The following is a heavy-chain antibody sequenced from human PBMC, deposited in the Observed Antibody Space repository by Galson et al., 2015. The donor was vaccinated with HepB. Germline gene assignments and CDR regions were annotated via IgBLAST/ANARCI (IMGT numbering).Heavy chain of an antibody. Sequence: QSGAEVKKPGESLKISCKGSEYRFTNYWIGWVRQMPGKGLEWVAIIFPGDSESRYSPSFQGHVTISADKSITTAYLQWSSLKASDTAMYYCARRGVGLGEYWNAFDIWGQGTMVTVSS. CDR2: IFPGDSES. V-gene: IGHV5-51*01. D-gene: IGHD3-10*01. J-gene: IGHJ3*02. CDR3: ARRGVGLGEYWNAFDI. CDR1: EYRFTNYW.